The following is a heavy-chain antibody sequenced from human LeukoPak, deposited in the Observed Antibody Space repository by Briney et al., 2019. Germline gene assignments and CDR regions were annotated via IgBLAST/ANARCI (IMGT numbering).Heavy chain of an antibody. V-gene: IGHV1-2*02. Sequence: ASVTVSCKASGYTFTGFYIHWVRHAPGQGLEWMGWVNPDSGGTNYAQKFQGRVTMTRVTSITTAYLVLTGLKFDDTAMYYCATGYCSDVRCHENDFWGQGTLVTVSS. CDR2: VNPDSGGT. J-gene: IGHJ4*02. CDR1: GYTFTGFY. D-gene: IGHD2-15*01. CDR3: ATGYCSDVRCHENDF.